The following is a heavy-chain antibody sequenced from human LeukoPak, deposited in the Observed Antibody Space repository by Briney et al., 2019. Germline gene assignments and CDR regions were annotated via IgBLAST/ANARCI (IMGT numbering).Heavy chain of an antibody. J-gene: IGHJ3*02. CDR1: GGSINSSY. V-gene: IGHV4-59*08. CDR3: ARHRAPGTRHAFDI. D-gene: IGHD1-1*01. Sequence: SETLSLTCTVSGGSINSSYWSWIRQPPGKGLEWIGYIYYSGNTNYTPSLKSRAAISVDTSKNQLSLKLSSVTAAGTAVYYCARHRAPGTRHAFDIWGQGTMVTVSS. CDR2: IYYSGNT.